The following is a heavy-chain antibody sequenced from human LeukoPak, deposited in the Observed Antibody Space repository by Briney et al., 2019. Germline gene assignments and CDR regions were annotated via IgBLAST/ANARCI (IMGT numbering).Heavy chain of an antibody. CDR1: GYTFTGYY. Sequence: ASVKVSCKASGYTFTGYYTHWVRQAPGQGLEWMGWINPNSGGTNYAQKFQGRVTMTRDTSISTAYMELSRLRSDDTAVYYCAKWGIAYGSLDYWGQGTLVTVSS. V-gene: IGHV1-2*02. CDR2: INPNSGGT. J-gene: IGHJ4*02. D-gene: IGHD6-13*01. CDR3: AKWGIAYGSLDY.